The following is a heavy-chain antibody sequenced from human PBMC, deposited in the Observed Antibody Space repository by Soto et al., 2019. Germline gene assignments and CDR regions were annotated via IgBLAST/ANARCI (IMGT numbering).Heavy chain of an antibody. V-gene: IGHV1-2*02. CDR1: GYSFTGHY. Sequence: QVQLVQSGAEVKPPGASVKVSCKASGYSFTGHYMHWVRQVSGKRLEFLGWLKPDNGGTYYAPKFQGRVTFTRDTSTTTAYMELSGLHSDDTAVYYCARDLCPLGSGSPCPTYGMGLWGQGTTVAVSS. J-gene: IGHJ6*02. CDR2: LKPDNGGT. D-gene: IGHD3-10*01. CDR3: ARDLCPLGSGSPCPTYGMGL.